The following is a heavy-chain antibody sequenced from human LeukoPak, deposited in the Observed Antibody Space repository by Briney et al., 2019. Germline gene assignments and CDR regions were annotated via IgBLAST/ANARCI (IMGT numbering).Heavy chain of an antibody. V-gene: IGHV3-64*05. CDR2: ISGDGART. CDR3: VFQVQGVVQ. D-gene: IGHD3-3*01. Sequence: PGGSLRLSCSASGFTFSSYVMHWVRQAQGRGLEYVSGISGDGARTYFADSVKGRFTISRDNSKNTLYVQMTSLRTEDTAVYYCVFQVQGVVQWGQGTLVTVSS. CDR1: GFTFSSYV. J-gene: IGHJ4*02.